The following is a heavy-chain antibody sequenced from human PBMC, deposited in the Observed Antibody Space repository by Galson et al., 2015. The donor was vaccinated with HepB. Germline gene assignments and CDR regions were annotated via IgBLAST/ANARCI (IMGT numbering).Heavy chain of an antibody. J-gene: IGHJ4*02. CDR2: ISSSSSYI. V-gene: IGHV3-21*01. CDR3: ARDRTPNTAMVQDKGPHFDY. CDR1: GFTFSSYS. Sequence: SLRLSCAASGFTFSSYSMNWVRQAPGKGLEWVSSISSSSSYIYYADSVKGRFTISRDNAKNSLYLQMNSLRAEDTAVYYCARDRTPNTAMVQDKGPHFDYWGQGTLVTVSS. D-gene: IGHD5-18*01.